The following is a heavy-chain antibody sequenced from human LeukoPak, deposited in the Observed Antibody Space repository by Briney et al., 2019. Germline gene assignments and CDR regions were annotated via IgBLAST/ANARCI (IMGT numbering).Heavy chain of an antibody. CDR2: ISNSGSST. CDR1: GFTFSDAW. D-gene: IGHD1-26*01. J-gene: IGHJ4*02. Sequence: GGSLRLSCAASGFTFSDAWMTWVRQAPGKGLEWVSGISNSGSSTYYADYVKGRFTITRDNSKNTLYLQMNSLRAEDTAVYYCAPRGGKWEPDFDYWGQGTLVTVSS. V-gene: IGHV3-23*01. CDR3: APRGGKWEPDFDY.